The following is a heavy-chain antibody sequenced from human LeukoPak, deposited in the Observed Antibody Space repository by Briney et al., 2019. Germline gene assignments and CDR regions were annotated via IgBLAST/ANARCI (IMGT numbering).Heavy chain of an antibody. J-gene: IGHJ5*02. CDR2: ISAYNGDT. CDR1: GYTFANYG. V-gene: IGHV1-18*01. Sequence: ASVKISCKASGYTFANYGISWVRQAPGQGLEWMGWISAYNGDTNYAPKLQDRVTMTTDTSTSTAYMEVRRLRSDDTAVYYCARVHYSWFDPWGQGTLVTVSS. CDR3: ARVHYSWFDP.